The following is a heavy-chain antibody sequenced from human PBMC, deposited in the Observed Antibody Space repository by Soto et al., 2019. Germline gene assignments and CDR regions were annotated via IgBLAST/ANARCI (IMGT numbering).Heavy chain of an antibody. CDR2: IYYGGST. J-gene: IGHJ4*02. CDR1: GGSVSSYY. V-gene: IGHV4-59*08. Sequence: SETLSLTCTVSGGSVSSYYWGWIRQPPGKGLEWIGYIYYGGSTKYNPSLKSRVTMSVDTSNNQFSLKVSSVTAADTAVYYCARHSNRNYGLYYFDFWGLGALVTVSS. CDR3: ARHSNRNYGLYYFDF. D-gene: IGHD4-4*01.